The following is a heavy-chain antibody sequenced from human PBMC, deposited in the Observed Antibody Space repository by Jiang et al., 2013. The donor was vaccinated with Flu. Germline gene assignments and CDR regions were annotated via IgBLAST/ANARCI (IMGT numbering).Heavy chain of an antibody. CDR2: ISPRRDST. Sequence: KASGYTFIDYYMHWVRQAPGQGPEWIGWISPRRDSTSFAPRFQGRVTIFTDTSSTTTYMELTSLQSDDTAVYYCARAPMPGPSSPARGLGGSPKAYHHMDVWGQGTTVTVSS. J-gene: IGHJ6*02. D-gene: IGHD2-2*01. CDR3: ARAPMPGPSSPARGLGGSPKAYHHMDV. V-gene: IGHV1-2*02. CDR1: GYTFIDYY.